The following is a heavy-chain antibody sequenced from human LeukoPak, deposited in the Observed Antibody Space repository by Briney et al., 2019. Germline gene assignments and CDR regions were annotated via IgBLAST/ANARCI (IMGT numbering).Heavy chain of an antibody. D-gene: IGHD3-10*01. CDR3: ARDRHLWFGGNYYYGMDV. V-gene: IGHV3-74*01. CDR1: GFTFSSYW. CDR2: INSDGSST. J-gene: IGHJ6*02. Sequence: AGGSLRLSCAASGFTFSSYWMHWVRQAPGKGLVWVSRINSDGSSTSYADSVKGRFTISRDNAKNTLYLQMNSLRAEDTAAYYCARDRHLWFGGNYYYGMDVWGQGTTVTVSS.